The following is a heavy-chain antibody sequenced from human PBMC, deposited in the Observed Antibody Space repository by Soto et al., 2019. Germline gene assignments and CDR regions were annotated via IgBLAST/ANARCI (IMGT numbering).Heavy chain of an antibody. D-gene: IGHD4-17*01. J-gene: IGHJ4*02. CDR3: VKDALTTVAYYFDY. CDR2: ISRDSRSI. CDR1: GFRFDDYG. V-gene: IGHV3-9*01. Sequence: GGSLRLSCEVSGFRFDDYGMHWVRQAPGKGLEWIAGISRDSRSISYGASVKGRFTISRDNAKNSLYLQLNSLRADDTAFYYCVKDALTTVAYYFDYWGQGALVTVSS.